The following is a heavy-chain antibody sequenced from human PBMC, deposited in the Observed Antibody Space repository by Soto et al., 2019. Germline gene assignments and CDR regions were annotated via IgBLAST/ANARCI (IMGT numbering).Heavy chain of an antibody. J-gene: IGHJ4*02. D-gene: IGHD3-10*01. CDR3: ARDRDDYGSGNYYNRIDF. V-gene: IGHV1-69*01. CDR1: GGIFSTYA. CDR2: IIPIFGTP. Sequence: QVQLVQSGAEVKKPGSSVKVSCKASGGIFSTYAISWLRQAPGQGLEWMGGIIPIFGTPNYAQRFQGRVTIPADEPTTTSYMELSRLKSEDTAVYSCARDRDDYGSGNYYNRIDFWGQGPLVTVSS.